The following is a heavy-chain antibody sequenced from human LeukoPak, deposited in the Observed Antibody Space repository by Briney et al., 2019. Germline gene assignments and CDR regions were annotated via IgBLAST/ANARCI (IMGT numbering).Heavy chain of an antibody. J-gene: IGHJ6*02. CDR1: GGSISSSSYY. D-gene: IGHD2-15*01. CDR3: AGALLYCSGGSCYLGYGMDV. CDR2: IYYSGST. Sequence: SETLSLTCTVSGGSISSSSYYWGWIRQPPGQGLEWIGSIYYSGSTYYNPSLKSRVTISVDTSKNQFSLKLSSVTAADTAVYYCAGALLYCSGGSCYLGYGMDVWGQGTTVTVSS. V-gene: IGHV4-39*07.